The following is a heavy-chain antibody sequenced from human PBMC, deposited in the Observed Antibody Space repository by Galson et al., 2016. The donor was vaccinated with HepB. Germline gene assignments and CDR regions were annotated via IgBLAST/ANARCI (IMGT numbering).Heavy chain of an antibody. Sequence: SVKVSCKASGYTLTAYHIHWVRQARGQGLEWVGKIAPNSGVTTYAQKFQGRVTLTRDTSISTAYMDLNSLTSDDTAVYCCVRENWHYEYWGRGTLVTVSS. CDR2: IAPNSGVT. J-gene: IGHJ4*02. CDR1: GYTLTAYH. V-gene: IGHV1-2*02. D-gene: IGHD1-1*01. CDR3: VRENWHYEY.